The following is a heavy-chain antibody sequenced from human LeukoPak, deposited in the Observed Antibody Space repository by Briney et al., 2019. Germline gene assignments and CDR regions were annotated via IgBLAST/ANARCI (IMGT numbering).Heavy chain of an antibody. CDR2: IKQDGSEK. D-gene: IGHD2-21*01. V-gene: IGHV3-7*01. Sequence: PGGSLRLSCAASGFTFSGYWMSWVRQAPGKGLEWVANIKQDGSEKSYVDSVRGRFTISRDNAKNSLYLQMNSLRAEDTAVYYCARGPSYCGNNCYYYFDSWGQGTLVTVSS. CDR3: ARGPSYCGNNCYYYFDS. J-gene: IGHJ4*02. CDR1: GFTFSGYW.